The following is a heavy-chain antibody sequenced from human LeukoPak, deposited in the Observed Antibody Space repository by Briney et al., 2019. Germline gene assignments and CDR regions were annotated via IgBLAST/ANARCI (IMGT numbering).Heavy chain of an antibody. CDR2: ISSSGRTI. CDR3: ARGGAPYFDWCFDY. D-gene: IGHD3-9*01. J-gene: IGHJ4*02. Sequence: GGSLRLSCAASRFIFDNYGMTWVRQAPGKGLEWVSYISSSGRTIYYADSVKGRFTISRDNGKKSLYLQMNSLRAEDTAVYYCARGGAPYFDWCFDYWGQGTLVTVSS. V-gene: IGHV3-48*04. CDR1: RFIFDNYG.